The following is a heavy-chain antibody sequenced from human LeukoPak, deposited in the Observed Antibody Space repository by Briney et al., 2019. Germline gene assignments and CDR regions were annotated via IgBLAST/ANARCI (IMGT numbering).Heavy chain of an antibody. CDR1: GFTFSSYA. J-gene: IGHJ2*01. V-gene: IGHV3-23*01. Sequence: GGSLRLSCAASGFTFSSYAMSWLRQAPGKGLEWVSAITGSGGSTYYADSVKGRFTISRDNSKNTLYLQMNSLRAEETAVYYCAKDTASSWWYFDLWGRGTLVTVSS. D-gene: IGHD5-18*01. CDR2: ITGSGGST. CDR3: AKDTASSWWYFDL.